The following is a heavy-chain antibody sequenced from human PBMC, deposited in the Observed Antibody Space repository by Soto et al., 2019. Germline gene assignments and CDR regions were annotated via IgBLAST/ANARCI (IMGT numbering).Heavy chain of an antibody. D-gene: IGHD2-15*01. V-gene: IGHV3-30*18. CDR2: ISYDGSNK. Sequence: QVQLVESGGGVVQPGRSLRLSCAASGFTFSSYGMHWVRQAPGKGLEWVAVISYDGSNKYYADSVKGRFTISRDNSKNTMYLRMNSLRAADTAVYYCAKYLGGSCSHLDFWGQGNTVTVSS. CDR1: GFTFSSYG. J-gene: IGHJ6*02. CDR3: AKYLGGSCSHLDF.